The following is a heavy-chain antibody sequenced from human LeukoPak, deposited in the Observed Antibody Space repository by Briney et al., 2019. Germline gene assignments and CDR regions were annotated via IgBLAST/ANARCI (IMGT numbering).Heavy chain of an antibody. J-gene: IGHJ4*02. Sequence: GGSLRLSCAASGFTFSSYSMNWVRQAPGKGLEWVSYISSSDSTIYYADSVKGRFTISRDNAKNSLYLQMNSLRAEDTAVYYCARDISGWSSFDYWGQGTLVTVSS. CDR1: GFTFSSYS. V-gene: IGHV3-48*04. CDR2: ISSSDSTI. D-gene: IGHD6-19*01. CDR3: ARDISGWSSFDY.